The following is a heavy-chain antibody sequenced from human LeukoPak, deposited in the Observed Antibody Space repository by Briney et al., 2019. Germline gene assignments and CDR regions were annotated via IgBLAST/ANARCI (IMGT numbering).Heavy chain of an antibody. CDR2: ISYDGSNK. V-gene: IGHV3-30-3*01. D-gene: IGHD5-12*01. CDR3: ARGFPYDVPTEGYYYLMDV. CDR1: GFTFSSYP. J-gene: IGHJ6*02. Sequence: GGSLRLSCAASGFTFSSYPMHWVRQAPGKGLEWVSLISYDGSNKYYADCVKGRFTISRDNSRNMFYVQINCLRPEDTAVYFCARGFPYDVPTEGYYYLMDVWGQGTTATVSS.